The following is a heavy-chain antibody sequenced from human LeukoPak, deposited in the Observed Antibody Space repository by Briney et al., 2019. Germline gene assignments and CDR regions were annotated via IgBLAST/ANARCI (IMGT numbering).Heavy chain of an antibody. D-gene: IGHD3-3*01. J-gene: IGHJ5*01. CDR1: GFPFSTYE. CDR2: ISTTGTTI. V-gene: IGHV3-48*03. Sequence: GGSLRLSCAASGFPFSTYEMNWVRQAPGKGLEWVSYISTTGTTIYYADSVKGRFTISRDNAKNSVYLQISSLRAEDTAVYYCARGFAWYDYWGHGTLVTASS. CDR3: ARGFAWYDY.